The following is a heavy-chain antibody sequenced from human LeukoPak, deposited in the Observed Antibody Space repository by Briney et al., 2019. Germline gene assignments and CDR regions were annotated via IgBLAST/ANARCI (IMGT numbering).Heavy chain of an antibody. Sequence: GGSLRLSCAASGFTFSTYWMTWVRQAPGKGLEWLSYITGDSATIYYADSCKGRFTISRDNAKKSVYLQMNSLRVEDTALYYCARRAPSHDFDDWGQGTLVTVSS. CDR2: ITGDSATI. CDR3: ARRAPSHDFDD. CDR1: GFTFSTYW. V-gene: IGHV3-48*01. J-gene: IGHJ4*02.